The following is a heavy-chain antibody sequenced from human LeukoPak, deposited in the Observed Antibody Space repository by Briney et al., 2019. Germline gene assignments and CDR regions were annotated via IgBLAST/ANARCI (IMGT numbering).Heavy chain of an antibody. CDR1: GGSISSDYY. CDR3: ARETSQKGAHYMDV. J-gene: IGHJ6*03. V-gene: IGHV4-61*02. Sequence: PSQTLSLTCTVSGGSISSDYYWSWIRQPAGKGLEWIGRIYTSGSTSYNPSLKSRVTISVDTSKNQFSLKLSSVTAADTAVYYCARETSQKGAHYMDVWGKGTTVTISS. CDR2: IYTSGST. D-gene: IGHD3-16*01.